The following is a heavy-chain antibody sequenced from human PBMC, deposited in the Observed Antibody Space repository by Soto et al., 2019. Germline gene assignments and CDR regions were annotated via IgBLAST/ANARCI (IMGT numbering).Heavy chain of an antibody. V-gene: IGHV4-59*01. D-gene: IGHD6-6*01. CDR1: GGSISSYY. CDR2: IYYSGST. J-gene: IGHJ5*02. Sequence: SETLSLTCTVSGGSISSYYWSWIRQPPGKGLEWIGYIYYSGSTNYNPSLKSRVTISVDTSKNQFSLKLSSVTAADTAVYYCAREVAARLNWFDPWGQGTLVTVSS. CDR3: AREVAARLNWFDP.